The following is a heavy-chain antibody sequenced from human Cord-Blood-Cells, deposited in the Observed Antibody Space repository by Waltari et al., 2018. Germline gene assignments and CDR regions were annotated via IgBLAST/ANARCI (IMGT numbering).Heavy chain of an antibody. CDR3: ATDRFWSDAFDI. V-gene: IGHV4-38-2*01. CDR2: IYHSGIT. CDR1: GYSISSGYY. Sequence: QVQLQESGPGLMKPSETLSLTCAVSGYSISSGYYWGWIRQPPGKGLEWIGSIYHSGITYYNPSLKSRVTISVDTSKNQFSLKLSSVTAADTAVYYCATDRFWSDAFDIWGQGTMVTVSS. D-gene: IGHD3-3*01. J-gene: IGHJ3*02.